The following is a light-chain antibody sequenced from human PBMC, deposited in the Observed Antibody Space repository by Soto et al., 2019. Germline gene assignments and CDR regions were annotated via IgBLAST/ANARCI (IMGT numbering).Light chain of an antibody. Sequence: EIVLTQSPGTLSLSPGERATLSCRASQSVSSCYLAWYQQKPGQAPRLLIYGASSRATGIPDRFSGSGSGTDFTLTISRLEPEDFAVYYCQQYGSSTGMAFGQGTKLEIK. CDR2: GAS. CDR3: QQYGSSTGMA. CDR1: QSVSSCY. V-gene: IGKV3-20*01. J-gene: IGKJ2*01.